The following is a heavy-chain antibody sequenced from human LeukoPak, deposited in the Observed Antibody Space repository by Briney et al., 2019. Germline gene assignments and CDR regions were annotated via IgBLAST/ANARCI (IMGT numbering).Heavy chain of an antibody. CDR3: ATAIAVAIVAFDI. V-gene: IGHV1-8*01. CDR2: MNPNSGNT. J-gene: IGHJ3*02. CDR1: GYTFTSYD. Sequence: ASVKVSCKASGYTFTSYDINWVRQATGQGLEWMGWMNPNSGNTGYAQKFQGRVTMTRNTSISTAYMGLSSLRSEDTAVYYCATAIAVAIVAFDIWGQGTMVTVSS. D-gene: IGHD6-19*01.